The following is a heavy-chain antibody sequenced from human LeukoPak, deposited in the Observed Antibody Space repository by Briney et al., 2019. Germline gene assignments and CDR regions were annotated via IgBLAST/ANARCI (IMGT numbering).Heavy chain of an antibody. CDR2: ISSSSSYI. CDR1: GFTFSSYS. J-gene: IGHJ5*02. V-gene: IGHV3-21*04. D-gene: IGHD3-10*01. Sequence: PGGSLRLSCAASGFTFSSYSMNWVRQAPGKGLEWVSSISSSSSYIYYADSVKGRFTISRDNAKNSLYLQMNSLRAEDTAVYYCARSDWGFGELRQRYNWFDPWGQGTLVTVSS. CDR3: ARSDWGFGELRQRYNWFDP.